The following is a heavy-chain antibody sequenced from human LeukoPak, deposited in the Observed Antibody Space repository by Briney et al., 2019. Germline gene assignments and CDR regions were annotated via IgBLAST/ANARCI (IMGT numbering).Heavy chain of an antibody. Sequence: ASVTVSCKSSGYTFTSHDINWVRQAAGQGLEGMGWMSHNRGNTDYAQKFQGRLTMPRNTSISTAHMELSSLRSDDTAVYYCARGHSSSWYSSGGYYGMDVWGQGTTVTVSS. CDR1: GYTFTSHD. CDR2: MSHNRGNT. D-gene: IGHD6-13*01. J-gene: IGHJ6*02. CDR3: ARGHSSSWYSSGGYYGMDV. V-gene: IGHV1-8*01.